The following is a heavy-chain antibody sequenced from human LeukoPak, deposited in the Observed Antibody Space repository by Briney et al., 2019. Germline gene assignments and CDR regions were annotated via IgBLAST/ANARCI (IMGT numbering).Heavy chain of an antibody. J-gene: IGHJ5*02. V-gene: IGHV4-39*07. CDR3: ARDRINYYDSSGYSDPYNWFDP. D-gene: IGHD3-22*01. CDR2: IYYSGST. CDR1: GGSISSSSYY. Sequence: PSETLSLTCTVSGGSISSSSYYWGWIRQPPGKGLEWIGSIYYSGSTYYNPSLKSRVTISVDTSKNQFSLKLSSVTAADTAVYYCARDRINYYDSSGYSDPYNWFDPWGQGTLVTVSS.